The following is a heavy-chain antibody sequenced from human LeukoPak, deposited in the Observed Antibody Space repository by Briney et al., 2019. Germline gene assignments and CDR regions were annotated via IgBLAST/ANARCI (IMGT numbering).Heavy chain of an antibody. Sequence: PSQTLSLTCTVSGGSFSSGTYYWSWIRQPPGKELEWLGRVYTSGSTDYNPSPKSRVTISLDTSKNQFSLKLSSVTAADTAIYYCARGGVYGGEAYFCGDDCHPGVRAFDIWGQGTMVTVSS. J-gene: IGHJ3*02. D-gene: IGHD2-21*02. CDR3: ARGGVYGGEAYFCGDDCHPGVRAFDI. CDR2: VYTSGST. V-gene: IGHV4-61*02. CDR1: GGSFSSGTYY.